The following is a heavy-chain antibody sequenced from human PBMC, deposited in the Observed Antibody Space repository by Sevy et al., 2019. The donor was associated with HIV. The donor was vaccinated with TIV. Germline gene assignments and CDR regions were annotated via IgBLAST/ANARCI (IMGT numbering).Heavy chain of an antibody. V-gene: IGHV1-2*02. CDR2: INPNSGGT. Sequence: ASVKVSCKASGYTFTGYYMHWVRQAPGQGLEWMGWINPNSGGTNYALKFQGRVTMTRDTSISTAYMELSRLRSDDTAVYYCAREGLSGYDAFDIWGQGTMVTVS. D-gene: IGHD5-12*01. CDR3: AREGLSGYDAFDI. CDR1: GYTFTGYY. J-gene: IGHJ3*02.